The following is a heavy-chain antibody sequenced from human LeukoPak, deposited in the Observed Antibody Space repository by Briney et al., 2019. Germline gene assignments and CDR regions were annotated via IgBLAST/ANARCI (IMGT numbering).Heavy chain of an antibody. CDR2: ISYDGSNK. D-gene: IGHD2-15*01. CDR3: ARAALYYYGMDV. Sequence: PGGSLRLSCAASGFTFSSYGMHWVRQAPGKGLEWVAVISYDGSNKYYADSVKGRFTISRDNSKNSLYLQMNSLRDEDTAVYYCARAALYYYGMDVWGQGTTVTVSS. CDR1: GFTFSSYG. J-gene: IGHJ6*02. V-gene: IGHV3-30*03.